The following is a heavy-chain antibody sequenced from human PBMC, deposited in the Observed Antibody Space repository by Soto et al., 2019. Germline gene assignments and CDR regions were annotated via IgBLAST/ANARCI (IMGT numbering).Heavy chain of an antibody. Sequence: ASVKVSCKASGYTFTSYGISWVRQAPGQGLEWMGWISAYNGNTNYAQKLQGRVTMTTDTSTSTAYMELRSLRSDDTAVYCSSRVHRTACTDDYWGQGTLVTVSS. CDR1: GYTFTSYG. CDR3: SRVHRTACTDDY. D-gene: IGHD2-8*02. V-gene: IGHV1-18*01. CDR2: ISAYNGNT. J-gene: IGHJ4*02.